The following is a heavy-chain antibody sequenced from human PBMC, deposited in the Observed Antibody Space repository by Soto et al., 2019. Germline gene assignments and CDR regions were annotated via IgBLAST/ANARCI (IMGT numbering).Heavy chain of an antibody. CDR1: GGSISSSSYY. Sequence: QLQLQESGPGLVKPSETLSLTCTVSGGSISSSSYYWGWIRQPPGKGLEWIGSIYYSGSTYYNPSLKSRVTISVDTSKNQFSLKLSSVTAADTAVYYCASPAPYSSSRTRDYWGQGTLVTVSS. CDR3: ASPAPYSSSRTRDY. J-gene: IGHJ4*02. D-gene: IGHD6-13*01. V-gene: IGHV4-39*01. CDR2: IYYSGST.